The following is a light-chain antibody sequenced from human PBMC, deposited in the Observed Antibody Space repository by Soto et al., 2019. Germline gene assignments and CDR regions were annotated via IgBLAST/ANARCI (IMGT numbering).Light chain of an antibody. Sequence: QSVLTQPPSASGTPGQRVTISCSGSSSNIGSNYVYWYQQLPGTAPKLLIYRNNQRPSGVPDRFSGSKSGTSASLAISGLRSEDEDDYYCAAWDDSLSGHYVFGTGTQLTVL. CDR3: AAWDDSLSGHYV. CDR2: RNN. CDR1: SSNIGSNY. V-gene: IGLV1-47*01. J-gene: IGLJ1*01.